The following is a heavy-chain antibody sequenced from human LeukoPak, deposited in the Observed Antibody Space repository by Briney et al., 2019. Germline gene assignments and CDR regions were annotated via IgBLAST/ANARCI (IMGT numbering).Heavy chain of an antibody. Sequence: PGGSLRLSCAASGFTFSSYGMHWVRQAPGKGLEWVSAISGSGGSTYYADSVKGRFTISRDNSKNTLYLQMNGLRAEDTAVYYCAKAYSSSWSSNYYYYGMDVWGQGTTVTVSS. J-gene: IGHJ6*02. D-gene: IGHD6-13*01. CDR2: ISGSGGST. V-gene: IGHV3-23*01. CDR1: GFTFSSYG. CDR3: AKAYSSSWSSNYYYYGMDV.